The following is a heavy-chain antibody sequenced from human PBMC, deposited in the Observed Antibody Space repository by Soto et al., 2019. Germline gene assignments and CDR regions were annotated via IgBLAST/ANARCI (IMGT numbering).Heavy chain of an antibody. Sequence: ASVKVSCKVSGYTLTELSMHWVRQAPGKGLEWMGGFDPEDGETIYAQKFQGRVTMTEDTSTDTAYMELSSLRSEDTALYYCATVHCTNGVCLLPYYFDYWGQGTLVTVSS. V-gene: IGHV1-24*01. CDR3: ATVHCTNGVCLLPYYFDY. CDR2: FDPEDGET. J-gene: IGHJ4*02. D-gene: IGHD2-8*01. CDR1: GYTLTELS.